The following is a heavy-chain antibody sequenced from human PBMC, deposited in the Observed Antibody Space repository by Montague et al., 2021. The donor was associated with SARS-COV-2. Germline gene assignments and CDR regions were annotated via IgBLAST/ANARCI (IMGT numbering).Heavy chain of an antibody. J-gene: IGHJ4*02. Sequence: SETLSLTCAVSGGSISSTTNFWAWLRQPPGKEPEWFGSIFFRGTTYSNPSLKSRVTTSVDTSNNQFSLRLTSMTAADTAVYFCARDSRGGSLYPFFDSWGQGTLVTVSS. V-gene: IGHV4-39*07. CDR3: ARDSRGGSLYPFFDS. CDR1: GGSISSTTNF. D-gene: IGHD2-8*01. CDR2: IFFRGTT.